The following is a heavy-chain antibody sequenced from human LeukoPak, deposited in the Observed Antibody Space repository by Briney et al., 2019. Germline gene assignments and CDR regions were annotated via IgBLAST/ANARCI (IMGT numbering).Heavy chain of an antibody. CDR2: INPNSGAT. J-gene: IGHJ3*02. Sequence: GASVKVSCKASGYTFTAYYIHWVRQAPGEGLEWMGWINPNSGATNYAQKFQGRVTMTRDTSISTAYMELSSLRSDDTALYYCARVRDSSGAYPSFFRFAIWGQGTMVTVSS. V-gene: IGHV1-2*02. D-gene: IGHD3-22*01. CDR1: GYTFTAYY. CDR3: ARVRDSSGAYPSFFRFAI.